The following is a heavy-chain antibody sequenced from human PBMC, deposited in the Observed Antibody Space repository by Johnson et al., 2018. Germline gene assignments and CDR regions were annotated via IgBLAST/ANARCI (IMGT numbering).Heavy chain of an antibody. J-gene: IGHJ1*01. V-gene: IGHV3-33*01. CDR1: GFTFSNFG. Sequence: QVQLVQSGGGVVQPGKSLRLSCAASGFTFSNFGMHWVRQVPGKGLEWVATIWSDGSNKYYADSVRGQFIISRDNSKNTLYLQMNSLRAEDTAVYYCARDHEKRALRHAAEYFQHWGQGTLVIVSS. CDR2: IWSDGSNK. CDR3: ARDHEKRALRHAAEYFQH.